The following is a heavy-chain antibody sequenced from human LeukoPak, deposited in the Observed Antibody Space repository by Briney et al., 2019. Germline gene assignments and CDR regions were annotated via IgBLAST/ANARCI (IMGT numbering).Heavy chain of an antibody. CDR1: GYSISSGYY. D-gene: IGHD3-10*01. J-gene: IGHJ4*02. CDR2: IYHSGST. Sequence: SETLSLTCAVSGYSISSGYYWGWIGQPPGKGLEWIGSIYHSGSTYYNPSLKSRVTISVDTSKNQFSLKLSSVTAADTAVYYCARRGLDWGQGTLVTVSS. V-gene: IGHV4-38-2*01. CDR3: ARRGLD.